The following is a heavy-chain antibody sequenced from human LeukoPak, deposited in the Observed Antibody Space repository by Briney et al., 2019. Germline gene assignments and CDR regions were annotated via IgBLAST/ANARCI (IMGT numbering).Heavy chain of an antibody. D-gene: IGHD1-1*01. V-gene: IGHV5-51*01. CDR3: ARAPYRGGTGMDV. CDR1: GYTFTTYQ. Sequence: KNGESLKISCVTSGYTFTTYQIAWVRQMPGKGLEWMGIISPSDSDTRYSPSFQGQVTISADKSISTAYLQWSRLKASDTAMYYCARAPYRGGTGMDVWGQGTTVTVSS. J-gene: IGHJ6*02. CDR2: ISPSDSDT.